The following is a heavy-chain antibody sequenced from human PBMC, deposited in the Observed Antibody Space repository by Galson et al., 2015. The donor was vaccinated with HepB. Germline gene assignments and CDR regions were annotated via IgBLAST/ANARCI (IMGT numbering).Heavy chain of an antibody. Sequence: SLRLSCAASGFTFSSYSMNWVRQAPGKGLEWVSYTSSSSSTIYYADSVKGRFTISRDNAKNSLYLQMNSLRDEDTAVYYCARDGNTMVRGVIITVGNYYYYGMDVWGQGTTVTVSS. CDR2: TSSSSSTI. CDR3: ARDGNTMVRGVIITVGNYYYYGMDV. J-gene: IGHJ6*02. CDR1: GFTFSSYS. V-gene: IGHV3-48*02. D-gene: IGHD3-10*01.